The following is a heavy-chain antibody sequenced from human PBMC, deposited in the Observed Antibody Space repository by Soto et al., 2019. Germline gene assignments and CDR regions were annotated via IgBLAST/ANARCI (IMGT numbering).Heavy chain of an antibody. J-gene: IGHJ3*02. CDR1: GFTFSSYG. V-gene: IGHV3-33*01. D-gene: IGHD3-3*01. CDR2: IWYDGSNK. CDR3: ARDSLNYDFWGGYYKGAFDI. Sequence: GGSLRLSCAASGFTFSSYGMHWVRQAPGKGLEWVAVIWYDGSNKYYADSVKGRFTISRDNSKNTLYLQMNSLRAEDTAVDYCARDSLNYDFWGGYYKGAFDIWGQGTMVTVSS.